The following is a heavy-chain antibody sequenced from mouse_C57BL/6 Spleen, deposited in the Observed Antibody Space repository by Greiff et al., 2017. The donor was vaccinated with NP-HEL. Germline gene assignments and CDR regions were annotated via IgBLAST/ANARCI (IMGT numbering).Heavy chain of an antibody. CDR1: GYTFTSYW. Sequence: VQLQQPGAELVKPGASVKLSCKASGYTFTSYWMHWVKQRPGQGLEWIGMIHPNSGSTNYNEKFKSKATLTVDKSSSTAYMQLSSLTSEDSAVYYCARYTTADYYAMDYWGQGTSVTVSS. J-gene: IGHJ4*01. D-gene: IGHD1-2*01. CDR3: ARYTTADYYAMDY. CDR2: IHPNSGST. V-gene: IGHV1-64*01.